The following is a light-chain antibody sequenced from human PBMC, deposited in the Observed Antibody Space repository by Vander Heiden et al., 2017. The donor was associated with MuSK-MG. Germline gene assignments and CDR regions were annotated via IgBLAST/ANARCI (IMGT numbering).Light chain of an antibody. Sequence: DIQMTQSPSSLSASVGDRVTITCRASQSVSRYLHWYQQKPGKAPNLLISGASSLQSGVPSRFSGSGSGTDFTLTISSLQPEDFATYYCQQGYSTPPTFGQGTKVEI. J-gene: IGKJ1*01. V-gene: IGKV1-39*01. CDR2: GAS. CDR3: QQGYSTPPT. CDR1: QSVSRY.